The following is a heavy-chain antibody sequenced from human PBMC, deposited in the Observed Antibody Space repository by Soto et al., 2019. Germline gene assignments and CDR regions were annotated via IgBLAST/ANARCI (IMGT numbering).Heavy chain of an antibody. CDR3: ARERYRDSEGVSYGMDV. CDR2: ISSSGSTI. CDR1: GFTFSDYY. Sequence: GSLRLSCAASGFTFSDYYMSWIRQAPGKGLEWVSYISSSGSTIYYADSVKGRFTISRDNAKNSLYLQMNSLRAEDTAVYYCARERYRDSEGVSYGMDVWGQGTTVTVSS. J-gene: IGHJ6*02. D-gene: IGHD5-12*01. V-gene: IGHV3-11*01.